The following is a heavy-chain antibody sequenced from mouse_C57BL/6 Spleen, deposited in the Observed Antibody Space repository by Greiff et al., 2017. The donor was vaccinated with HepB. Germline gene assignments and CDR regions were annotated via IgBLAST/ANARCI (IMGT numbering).Heavy chain of an antibody. CDR2: IWRGGST. CDR1: GFSLTSYG. V-gene: IGHV2-5*01. CDR3: AKNFASTGRAMDY. D-gene: IGHD4-1*02. Sequence: QVQLQQSGPGLVQPSQSLSITCTVSGFSLTSYGVHWVRQSPGKGLEWLGVIWRGGSTNYNAAFMSRMSITKDNSKSQAFCKMNSLQADDTAIYYCAKNFASTGRAMDYWGQGTSVTVSS. J-gene: IGHJ4*01.